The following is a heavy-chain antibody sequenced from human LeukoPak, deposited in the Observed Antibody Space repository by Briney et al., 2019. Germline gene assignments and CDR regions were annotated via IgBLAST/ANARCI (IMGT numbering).Heavy chain of an antibody. D-gene: IGHD3-10*01. CDR3: ARAQPMVRKGFDY. J-gene: IGHJ4*02. CDR1: GGTFSSYA. V-gene: IGHV1-69*04. Sequence: GASVKVSCKASGGTFSSYAISWVRQAPGQGLEWMGRIIPILGIANYAQKFQGRVTITADKSTSTAYMELSSLRSEDTAVYYCARAQPMVRKGFDYWGQGTLVTVSS. CDR2: IIPILGIA.